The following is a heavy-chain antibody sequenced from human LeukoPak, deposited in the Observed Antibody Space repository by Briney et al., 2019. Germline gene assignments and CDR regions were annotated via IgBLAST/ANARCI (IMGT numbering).Heavy chain of an antibody. J-gene: IGHJ5*02. CDR2: LHTSGST. CDR1: GGSISSYY. Sequence: SETLSLTCTVSGGSISSYYWSWIRQPAGEGLEWIGRLHTSGSTHYNPSLKSRVTMSVDTSKNQFSLKLSSVTAADTAVYYCARDRVGPWGQGTLVTVSS. D-gene: IGHD3-10*01. V-gene: IGHV4-4*07. CDR3: ARDRVGP.